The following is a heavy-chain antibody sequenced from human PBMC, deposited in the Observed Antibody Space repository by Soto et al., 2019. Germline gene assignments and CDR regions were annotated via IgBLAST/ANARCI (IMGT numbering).Heavy chain of an antibody. J-gene: IGHJ3*02. Sequence: GGSLRLSCAASGFTSSSYWMSWVRQAPGKGLEWVANIKQDGSEKYYVDYVKGRFTISRDNAKNSLYLQMNSLRAEDTAVYFCARRVLRYFDRWDDHDAFDIWGQGTMVTVSS. CDR3: ARRVLRYFDRWDDHDAFDI. CDR1: GFTSSSYW. CDR2: IKQDGSEK. D-gene: IGHD3-9*01. V-gene: IGHV3-7*05.